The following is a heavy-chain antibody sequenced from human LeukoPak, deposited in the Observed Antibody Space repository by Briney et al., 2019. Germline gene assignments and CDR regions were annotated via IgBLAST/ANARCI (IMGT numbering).Heavy chain of an antibody. Sequence: GGSLRLSCAASGVTFRSYIMSWGRQAPGKGLEWGSSISSRNYIYYADSVKGRFTISRDNAKNSLYLQMDSLRAEDTAVYYCARDPSSGYYYFDSWGQGTLVTVSS. CDR1: GVTFRSYI. V-gene: IGHV3-21*01. CDR3: ARDPSSGYYYFDS. J-gene: IGHJ4*02. CDR2: ISSRNYI. D-gene: IGHD3-22*01.